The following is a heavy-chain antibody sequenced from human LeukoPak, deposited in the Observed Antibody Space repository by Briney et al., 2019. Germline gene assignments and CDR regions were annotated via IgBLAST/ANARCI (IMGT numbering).Heavy chain of an antibody. J-gene: IGHJ4*02. V-gene: IGHV4-34*01. Sequence: TETLSLTCAVYGGPFSAYYWSWIRQPPGKGLEWIGEINHSGSTNYNPSLKSRVVISVDTSKNQFSLNMNSVTAADTAVYYCARTSSSGLVGGYYFDYWGQGTLVTVSS. CDR3: ARTSSSGLVGGYYFDY. D-gene: IGHD6-19*01. CDR1: GGPFSAYY. CDR2: INHSGST.